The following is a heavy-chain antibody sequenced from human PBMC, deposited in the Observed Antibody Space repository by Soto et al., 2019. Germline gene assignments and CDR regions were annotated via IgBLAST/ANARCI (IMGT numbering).Heavy chain of an antibody. D-gene: IGHD6-6*01. V-gene: IGHV4-31*03. J-gene: IGHJ6*03. CDR2: IYYSGST. Sequence: QVQLQESGPGLVKPSQTLSLTCTVSGGSISSGGYFWSWIRQHPGKGLEWIGYIYYSGSTYYNPSIQSRLTISVDTSKNRFSLMLSSVTAADTAVYYCARSRAARPGHYYYMDVWGKGTTVTVSS. CDR1: GGSISSGGYF. CDR3: ARSRAARPGHYYYMDV.